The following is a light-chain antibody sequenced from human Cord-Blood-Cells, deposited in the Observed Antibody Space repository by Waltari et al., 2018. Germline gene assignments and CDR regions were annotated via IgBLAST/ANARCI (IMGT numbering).Light chain of an antibody. Sequence: DIPMTQSPSTLSTSVGDRVTITCRASQSISSWLAWYQQKPGKAPKLLSYKASSLASGVPSRFSGSGSGTEFTRTISSLQPDDFATYYCQQYNSYSYSFGQGTKLEIK. V-gene: IGKV1-5*03. CDR2: KAS. CDR3: QQYNSYSYS. CDR1: QSISSW. J-gene: IGKJ2*03.